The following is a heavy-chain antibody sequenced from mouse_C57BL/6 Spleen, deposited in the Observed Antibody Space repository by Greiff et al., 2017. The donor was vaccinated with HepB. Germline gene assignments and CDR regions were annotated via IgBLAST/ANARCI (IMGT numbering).Heavy chain of an antibody. CDR2: IYPGSGST. D-gene: IGHD4-1*01. CDR3: ARGGGTRFAY. J-gene: IGHJ3*01. CDR1: GYTFTSYW. Sequence: VQLQQPGAELVKPGASVKMSCKASGYTFTSYWITWVKQRPGQGLEWIGDIYPGSGSTNYNEKFKSKATLTVDTSSSTAYMQLRSLTSEDAAVYYCARGGGTRFAYWGQGTLVTVSA. V-gene: IGHV1-55*01.